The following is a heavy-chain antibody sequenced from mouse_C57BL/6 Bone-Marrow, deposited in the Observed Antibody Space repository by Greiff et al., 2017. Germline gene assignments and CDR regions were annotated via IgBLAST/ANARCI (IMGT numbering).Heavy chain of an antibody. J-gene: IGHJ4*01. Sequence: VQLKESGAELARPGASVKLSCKASGYTFTSYGISWVKQRTGQGLEWIGEIYPRSGNTYYNEKFKGKATLTADKSSSTAYMELRSLTSEDSAVYFCAVLLLSYDPFCYAMDYWGQGTSVTVSS. D-gene: IGHD1-1*01. CDR3: AVLLLSYDPFCYAMDY. V-gene: IGHV1-81*01. CDR1: GYTFTSYG. CDR2: IYPRSGNT.